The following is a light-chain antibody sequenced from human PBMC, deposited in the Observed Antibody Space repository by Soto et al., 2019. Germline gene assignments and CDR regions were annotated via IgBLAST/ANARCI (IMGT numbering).Light chain of an antibody. Sequence: QSVLTQSPSASASLGASVKLTCTLSSGHSSYAIAWHQQQPEKGPRYLMKLNSDGSHSKGDGIPDRFSGSSSGAERYLTISSLQSEDDADYYCQTWGTGILVFGGGTKLTVL. V-gene: IGLV4-69*01. J-gene: IGLJ3*02. CDR1: SGHSSYA. CDR2: LNSDGSH. CDR3: QTWGTGILV.